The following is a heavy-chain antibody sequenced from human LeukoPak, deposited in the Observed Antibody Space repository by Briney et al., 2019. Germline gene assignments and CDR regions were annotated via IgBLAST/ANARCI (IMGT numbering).Heavy chain of an antibody. CDR2: INTDNSNT. D-gene: IGHD3-10*01. J-gene: IGHJ3*02. Sequence: GGSLRLSCAASGFIFNNYAMSWVRQAPGQGLEWVSAINTDNSNTFYADSVKGWVTISRDNSKNTLYLRMNSLRAEDTAVYYCAKDRDYYGSGASAFDIWGQGTMVTVSS. V-gene: IGHV3-23*01. CDR3: AKDRDYYGSGASAFDI. CDR1: GFIFNNYA.